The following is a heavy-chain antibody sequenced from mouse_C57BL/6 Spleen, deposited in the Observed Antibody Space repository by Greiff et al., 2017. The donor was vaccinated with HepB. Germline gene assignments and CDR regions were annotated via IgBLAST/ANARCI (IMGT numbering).Heavy chain of an antibody. CDR1: GFTFSDYG. J-gene: IGHJ4*01. Sequence: DVMLVESGGGLVKPGGSLKLSCAASGFTFSDYGMHWVRQAPEKGLEWVAYISSGSSTIYYADTVKGRFTISRDNAKNTLFLQMTSLRSEDTAMYYCARGSGSRNYAMDYWGQGTSVTVSS. CDR2: ISSGSSTI. D-gene: IGHD1-1*01. CDR3: ARGSGSRNYAMDY. V-gene: IGHV5-17*01.